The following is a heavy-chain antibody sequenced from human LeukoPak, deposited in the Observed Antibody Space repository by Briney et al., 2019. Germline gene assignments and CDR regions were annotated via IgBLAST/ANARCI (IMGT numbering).Heavy chain of an antibody. V-gene: IGHV3-23*01. Sequence: GGSLRLSCAASGFTFSSYAMSWVRQAPGKGLEWVSAISGSGGSTYYADSVKGRFTISRDNSKNTLYLQMNSLRAEDTAVYYCAKDEKVYYDFWSGYYDYWGQGTLVTVSS. CDR2: ISGSGGST. CDR3: AKDEKVYYDFWSGYYDY. CDR1: GFTFSSYA. D-gene: IGHD3-3*01. J-gene: IGHJ4*02.